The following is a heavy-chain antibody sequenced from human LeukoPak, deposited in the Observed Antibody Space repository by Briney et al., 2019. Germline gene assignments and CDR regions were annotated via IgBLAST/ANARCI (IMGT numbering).Heavy chain of an antibody. J-gene: IGHJ4*02. CDR2: VYYSGST. CDR3: ATHPPRFCSGGTCSDY. CDR1: GGSITGGSYY. Sequence: KPSETLSLTCTVSGGSITGGSYYWAWIRQSPGKGLQWIVSVYYSGSTHYSSSLKSRVTISVDTSKNQFSLKLSSVTAADTAVYYCATHPPRFCSGGTCSDYWGQGTLVTVSS. D-gene: IGHD2-15*01. V-gene: IGHV4-39*07.